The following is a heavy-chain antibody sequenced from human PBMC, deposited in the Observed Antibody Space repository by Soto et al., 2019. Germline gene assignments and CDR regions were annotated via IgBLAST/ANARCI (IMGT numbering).Heavy chain of an antibody. CDR2: VKDGGHT. Sequence: QVQLQQWGAGLLKPSETLSLNCAVTGGSLSGYYWSWIRQPPGKGLEWIGEVKDGGHTNYSPSLRGRVTISSETSNNQFSLRLNSVTAADTGVYSCARGQEGVVATHWDQGSLVTVSS. CDR1: GGSLSGYY. J-gene: IGHJ4*02. V-gene: IGHV4-34*01. CDR3: ARGQEGVVATH. D-gene: IGHD5-12*01.